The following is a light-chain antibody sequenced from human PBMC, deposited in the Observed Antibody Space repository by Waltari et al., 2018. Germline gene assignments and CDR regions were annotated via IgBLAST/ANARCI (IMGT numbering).Light chain of an antibody. CDR3: QQYNDWPQT. Sequence: IVMTQSPATLSVSPGARVTLSCRASQSVSGNLAWYQRKPGQAPRLLMYGASTRAAGVPTRFSGSGSGTEFTVTISSLQSEDFAVYYCQQYNDWPQTFGQGTKLETK. V-gene: IGKV3-15*01. J-gene: IGKJ2*01. CDR2: GAS. CDR1: QSVSGN.